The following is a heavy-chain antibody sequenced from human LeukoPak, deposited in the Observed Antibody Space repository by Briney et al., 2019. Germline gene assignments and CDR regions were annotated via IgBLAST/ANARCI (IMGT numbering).Heavy chain of an antibody. CDR3: ARGPLRFGYFQH. CDR1: GDSISSYY. V-gene: IGHV4-59*08. D-gene: IGHD3-3*01. Sequence: SETLSLTCTVSGDSISSYYWSWIRQPPGKGLEWIGYIYYSGSTNYNPSLKSRVTISVDTSKNQFSLNLSSVTAADTAVYYCARGPLRFGYFQHWGQGTLVTVSS. CDR2: IYYSGST. J-gene: IGHJ1*01.